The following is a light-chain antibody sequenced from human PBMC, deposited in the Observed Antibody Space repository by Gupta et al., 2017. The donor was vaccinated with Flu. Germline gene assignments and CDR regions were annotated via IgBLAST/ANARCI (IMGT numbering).Light chain of an antibody. V-gene: IGLV3-21*02. J-gene: IGLJ1*01. CDR3: HRGETSSDFV. CDR1: NIATKS. CDR2: NDT. Sequence: SYTLTQPPSESVAPGQKARLTCGGNNIATKSVHWYQQRPGHAPVLVVFNDTHRPSGMPERFSGSNSGNTATLTIRRAEAGDEADYFGHRGETSSDFVFGTGTKVTVL.